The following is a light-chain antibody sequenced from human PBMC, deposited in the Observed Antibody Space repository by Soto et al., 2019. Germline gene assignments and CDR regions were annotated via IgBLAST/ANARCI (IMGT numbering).Light chain of an antibody. CDR1: SSNLGSYNL. Sequence: QSVLTQPASVSGSPGQSITLSCTGTSSNLGSYNLVSWYQQHPGKAPQLMIYEGTKRPSGVSDRFSGSRSGNTASLTISGLQAEDEADYYCCSYVGSRAVVFGGGTQLTVL. CDR2: EGT. J-gene: IGLJ2*01. CDR3: CSYVGSRAVV. V-gene: IGLV2-23*01.